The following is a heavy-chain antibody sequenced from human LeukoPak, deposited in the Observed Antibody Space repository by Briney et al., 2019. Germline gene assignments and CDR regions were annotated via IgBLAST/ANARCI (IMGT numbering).Heavy chain of an antibody. CDR1: GGTFSIYA. CDR2: IIPILGIA. J-gene: IGHJ4*02. D-gene: IGHD6-13*01. CDR3: ARGVYIAAAQYGY. Sequence: SVKVSCKASGGTFSIYAISWVRQAPGQGLEWMGRIIPILGIANYAQKFQGRVTITADKSTSTAYMELSSLRSEDTAVYYCARGVYIAAAQYGYWGQGTLVTVSS. V-gene: IGHV1-69*04.